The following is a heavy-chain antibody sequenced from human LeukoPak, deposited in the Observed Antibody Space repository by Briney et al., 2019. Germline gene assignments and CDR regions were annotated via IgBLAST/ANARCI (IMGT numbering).Heavy chain of an antibody. CDR1: GFTFSSYW. CDR2: INSDGSST. CDR3: ARDRDIVVPDYGMDV. J-gene: IGHJ6*02. V-gene: IGHV3-74*01. Sequence: GGSVTLSCPGTGFTFSSYWMYWVRQAPGKGLVWVSRINSDGSSTSYADSVKGRFTISRDNAKNTLYLQMNSLRAEDTAVYYCARDRDIVVPDYGMDVWGQGTTVTVSS. D-gene: IGHD2-2*01.